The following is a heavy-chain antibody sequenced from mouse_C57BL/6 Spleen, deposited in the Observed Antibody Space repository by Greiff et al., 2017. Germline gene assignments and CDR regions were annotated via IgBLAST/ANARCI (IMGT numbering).Heavy chain of an antibody. CDR3: ARGGSPAGTYYAMDY. Sequence: QVQLKQSGAELVRPGSSVKLSCKASGYTFTSYWMHWVKQRPIQGLEWIGNIDPSDSETHYNQKFKDKATLTVDKSSSTAYMQLSSLTSEDSAVYYCARGGSPAGTYYAMDYWGQGTSVTVSS. CDR2: IDPSDSET. CDR1: GYTFTSYW. J-gene: IGHJ4*01. V-gene: IGHV1-52*01. D-gene: IGHD3-3*01.